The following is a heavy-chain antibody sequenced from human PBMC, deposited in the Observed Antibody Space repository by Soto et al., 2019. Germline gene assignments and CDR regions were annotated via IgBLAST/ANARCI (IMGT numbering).Heavy chain of an antibody. J-gene: IGHJ5*02. CDR1: GFTFISCG. CDR3: AKEMNYNLSAGLDP. CDR2: ISYDGSNK. Sequence: GGSLRPSCAASGFTFISCGMHWVRQAPGKGLEWVAVISYDGSNKYYADSVKGRFTISRDNSKNTLYLQMNSLRAEDTAVYYCAKEMNYNLSAGLDPWGQGTLVTVSS. V-gene: IGHV3-30*18. D-gene: IGHD1-1*01.